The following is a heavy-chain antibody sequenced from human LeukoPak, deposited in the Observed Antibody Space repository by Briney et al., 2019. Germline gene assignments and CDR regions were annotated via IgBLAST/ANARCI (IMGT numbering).Heavy chain of an antibody. CDR3: ASFSEYSSSYHFDY. CDR1: GGSISSSSYY. Sequence: SETLSLTCTVSGGSISSSSYYWGWIRQPPGEGLEWIGSIYYSGSTYYNPSLKSRVTISVDTSKNQFSLKLSSVTAADTAVYYCASFSEYSSSYHFDYWGQGTLVTVSS. J-gene: IGHJ4*02. CDR2: IYYSGST. D-gene: IGHD6-6*01. V-gene: IGHV4-39*01.